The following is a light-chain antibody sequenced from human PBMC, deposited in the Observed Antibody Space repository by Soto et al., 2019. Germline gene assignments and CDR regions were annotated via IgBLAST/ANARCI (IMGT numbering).Light chain of an antibody. CDR2: GAS. CDR3: QHYNYWPPKT. J-gene: IGKJ1*01. V-gene: IGKV3-20*01. CDR1: QSVSSNY. Sequence: EIVLTQSPGTLSLSPGERATLSCRTSQSVSSNYLAWYQQKPGQAPRLLIYGASSRATGIPDRFSGSGSGTDFTLTISSLEPEDFAVYYCQHYNYWPPKTFGQGTKVDIK.